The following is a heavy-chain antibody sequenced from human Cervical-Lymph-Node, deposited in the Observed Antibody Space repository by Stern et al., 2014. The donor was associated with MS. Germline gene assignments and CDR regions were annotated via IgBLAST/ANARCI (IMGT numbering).Heavy chain of an antibody. CDR2: VSYDGTQR. CDR1: GFTFSTYA. Sequence: VQLVQSGGGVVQPGRSLSLFCVASGFTFSTYAMHWVRQAPGKGLEGVAFVSYDGTQRNSTDSVKARFTISRDNSKNTLYLHMNSLRDEDTAVYFCARGGRGVGLEYWGQGALVTVSS. J-gene: IGHJ4*02. CDR3: ARGGRGVGLEY. D-gene: IGHD3-10*01. V-gene: IGHV3-30-3*01.